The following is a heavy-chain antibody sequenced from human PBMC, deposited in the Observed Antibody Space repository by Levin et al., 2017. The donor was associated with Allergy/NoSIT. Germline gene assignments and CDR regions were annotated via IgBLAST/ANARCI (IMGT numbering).Heavy chain of an antibody. Sequence: GESLKISCAASGFTLSSYSMNWVRQAPGKGLECISYISSSSSAIYYADSVEGRFTISRDNAKNSVYLQMNSLRAEDTAVYYCARDSYGLGQNCWGQGTLVTVSS. J-gene: IGHJ4*02. V-gene: IGHV3-48*01. CDR3: ARDSYGLGQNC. CDR1: GFTLSSYS. D-gene: IGHD3-16*01. CDR2: ISSSSSAI.